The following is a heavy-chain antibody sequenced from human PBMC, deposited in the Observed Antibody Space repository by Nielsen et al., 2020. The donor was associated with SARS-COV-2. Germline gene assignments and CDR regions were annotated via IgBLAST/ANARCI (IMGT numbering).Heavy chain of an antibody. J-gene: IGHJ4*02. CDR3: TRQGITGTGPDDY. CDR1: GFPFSGSA. Sequence: GESLKISCAASGFPFSGSAMHWVRQASGKGLEWVGRIRSKANSYATAYAASVKGRFTISRDDSKNTAYLQMNSLKTEDTAVYYCTRQGITGTGPDDYWGQGTLVTVSS. CDR2: IRSKANSYAT. D-gene: IGHD1-7*01. V-gene: IGHV3-73*01.